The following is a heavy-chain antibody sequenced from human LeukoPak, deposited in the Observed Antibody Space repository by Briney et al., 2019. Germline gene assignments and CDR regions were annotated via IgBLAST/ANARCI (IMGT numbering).Heavy chain of an antibody. Sequence: GGSLRLSCEASGFALSDYYMSWIRQAPGKGLEWISYMSSSGHTTYYADSLEGRFTISRDNAKNSLYLQMNSLRAEDTALYYCAKDLRIGGGNSGGYFDYWGQGTLVTVSS. J-gene: IGHJ4*02. D-gene: IGHD4-23*01. CDR3: AKDLRIGGGNSGGYFDY. CDR2: MSSSGHTT. CDR1: GFALSDYY. V-gene: IGHV3-11*01.